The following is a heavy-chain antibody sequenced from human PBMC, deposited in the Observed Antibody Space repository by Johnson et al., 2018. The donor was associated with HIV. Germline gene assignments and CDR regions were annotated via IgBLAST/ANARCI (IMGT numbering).Heavy chain of an antibody. CDR3: ARGDYNDRSVYWSDAFDI. CDR2: LNWNGGST. CDR1: GFTFDDYG. V-gene: IGHV3-20*04. D-gene: IGHD3-22*01. Sequence: VQLVESGGVVVQPGGSLRLSCAASGFTFDDYGMSWVRQAPGKGLEWVSGLNWNGGSTGYADSMKGRFPISRDKAKNTLYLQMNSLRAEDAAVYCCARGDYNDRSVYWSDAFDIWGQGTMVTVSS. J-gene: IGHJ3*02.